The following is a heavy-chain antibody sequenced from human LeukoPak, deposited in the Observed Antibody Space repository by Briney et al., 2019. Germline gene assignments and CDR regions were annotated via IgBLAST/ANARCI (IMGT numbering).Heavy chain of an antibody. J-gene: IGHJ5*02. CDR1: GGTFSYA. CDR2: IIPIFGTA. Sequence: SVKVSCKASGGTFSYAISWVRQAPGQGLEWMGGIIPIFGTADYAQQFQGRVTVTTDESRSTAYMELSSLRSDDTAVYYCARLGVGYDIQHWFDPWGQGTLVTVYS. V-gene: IGHV1-69*05. D-gene: IGHD3-9*01. CDR3: ARLGVGYDIQHWFDP.